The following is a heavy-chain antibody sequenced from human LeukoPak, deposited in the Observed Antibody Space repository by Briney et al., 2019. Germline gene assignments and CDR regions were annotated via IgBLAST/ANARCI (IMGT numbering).Heavy chain of an antibody. D-gene: IGHD5-24*01. V-gene: IGHV3-53*01. CDR1: GFTVSNNY. Sequence: GESLRLSCPVAGFTVSNNYMSWLRQAAGKGLEWVSVIDGGGSTSYADSVKGGFTISRDNSKNTLYLQMNSLRVDDTGVYYCARDRSDGNYYMVVWGKGTTVIVSS. CDR2: IDGGGST. J-gene: IGHJ6*03. CDR3: ARDRSDGNYYMVV.